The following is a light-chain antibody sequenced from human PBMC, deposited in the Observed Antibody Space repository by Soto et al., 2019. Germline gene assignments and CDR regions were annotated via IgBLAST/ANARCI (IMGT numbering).Light chain of an antibody. Sequence: QSALTQPASVSGSPGQSITISCTGTRSDVGGYNFVYWYQQHPGKAPKLIIYDVSNRPSGVSNRFSGSKSDNTASLTISGLQAEDEADYYCSSCTNNNTPYVFGTGTKVTVL. CDR1: RSDVGGYNF. CDR2: DVS. CDR3: SSCTNNNTPYV. V-gene: IGLV2-14*01. J-gene: IGLJ1*01.